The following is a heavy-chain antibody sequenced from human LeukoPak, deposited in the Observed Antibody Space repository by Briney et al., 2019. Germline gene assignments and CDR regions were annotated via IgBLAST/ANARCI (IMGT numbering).Heavy chain of an antibody. Sequence: GESLKISCKGSGYSFTSYWIGWVRQMPGKGLEWMGIIYPGDSDTRYSPSFQGQVTISADKSISTAYLQWSSLKASDTAMYYCAKHPPQYVFWSGYYYNRDVGAKGPTVTVSS. CDR3: AKHPPQYVFWSGYYYNRDV. CDR2: IYPGDSDT. D-gene: IGHD3-3*01. V-gene: IGHV5-51*01. CDR1: GYSFTSYW. J-gene: IGHJ6*03.